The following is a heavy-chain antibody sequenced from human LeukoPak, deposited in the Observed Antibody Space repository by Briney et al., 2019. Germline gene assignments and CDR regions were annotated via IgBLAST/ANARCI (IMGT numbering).Heavy chain of an antibody. V-gene: IGHV3-48*01. J-gene: IGHJ4*02. Sequence: GGSPRLSCAASGFTFSNYNMNWVRQAPGKGLEWVSYIIISSSTIYYADSVKGRFTISRDNAKNSLYLQMNSLRAEDTAVYYCARGDFDYWGQGTLVTVSS. CDR1: GFTFSNYN. CDR2: IIISSSTI. CDR3: ARGDFDY.